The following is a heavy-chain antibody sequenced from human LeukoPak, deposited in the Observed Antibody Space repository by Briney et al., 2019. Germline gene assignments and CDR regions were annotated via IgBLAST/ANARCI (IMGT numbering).Heavy chain of an antibody. CDR3: VRDSPGTTLVREVIGPDY. D-gene: IGHD3-10*01. J-gene: IGHJ4*02. Sequence: SETLSLTCTVSGGSVTDYYWSWIRQSPGKGLEWIGYIYYTGTSYNPSLKSRVTISADTSKNQFSLKLISVTAADTAVYYCVRDSPGTTLVREVIGPDYWGQGTLVTVSS. V-gene: IGHV4-59*02. CDR1: GGSVTDYY. CDR2: IYYTGT.